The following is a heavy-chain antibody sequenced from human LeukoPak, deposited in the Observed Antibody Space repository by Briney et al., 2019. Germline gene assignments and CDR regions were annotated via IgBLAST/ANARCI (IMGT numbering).Heavy chain of an antibody. V-gene: IGHV3-30*18. Sequence: GGSLRLSCAASGFTFSSYGMHWVRQAPGKGLEWVAVISYDGSNKYYADSVKGRFTISRDNSKNTLYLQMNSLRAEDTAVYYCAKDFGPSYGAEAFDYWGQGILVTVSS. CDR2: ISYDGSNK. D-gene: IGHD5-18*01. CDR3: AKDFGPSYGAEAFDY. CDR1: GFTFSSYG. J-gene: IGHJ4*02.